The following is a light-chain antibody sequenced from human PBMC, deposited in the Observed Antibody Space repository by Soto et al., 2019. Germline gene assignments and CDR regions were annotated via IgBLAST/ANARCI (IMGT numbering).Light chain of an antibody. J-gene: IGKJ1*01. CDR2: EAS. CDR3: QQYGSSLWT. Sequence: ETVMTQSPGTLSLSPGESATLSCRASQSVSRNYLASHQQPPGQAPGPLIYEASTRATGIPDRFSGSGSGTDFTLNISILEPEDSAVYYCQQYGSSLWTFGQGTKVDIK. CDR1: QSVSRNY. V-gene: IGKV3-20*01.